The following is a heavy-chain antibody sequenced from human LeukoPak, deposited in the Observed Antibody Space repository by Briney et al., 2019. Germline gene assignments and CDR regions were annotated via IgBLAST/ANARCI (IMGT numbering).Heavy chain of an antibody. CDR1: GYTFTSYD. V-gene: IGHV1-8*01. Sequence: ASVKVSCKASGYTFTSYDINWVRQATGQGLEWMGWMNPNSGNTGYAHKFQGRVTMTRNASISTAYMELSSLRSEDTAVYYCARGCYTMVRGVNYFDYWGQGTLVTVSS. CDR2: MNPNSGNT. CDR3: ARGCYTMVRGVNYFDY. J-gene: IGHJ4*02. D-gene: IGHD3-10*01.